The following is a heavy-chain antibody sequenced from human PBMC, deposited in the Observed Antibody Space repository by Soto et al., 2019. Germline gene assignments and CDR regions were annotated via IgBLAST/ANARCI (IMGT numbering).Heavy chain of an antibody. D-gene: IGHD3-3*01. CDR1: GITFSSYA. CDR3: AKDVSLLLRFLVWLFDY. J-gene: IGHJ4*02. Sequence: EVQLLESGGGLVQPGGSLRLSCAASGITFSSYAMSWVRQAPGKGLEWVSAISGSGGSTYYADSVKGRFTISRDNSKNTLDLQMNSLRAEDTAVYYFAKDVSLLLRFLVWLFDYWGQGTLVTVSS. V-gene: IGHV3-23*01. CDR2: ISGSGGST.